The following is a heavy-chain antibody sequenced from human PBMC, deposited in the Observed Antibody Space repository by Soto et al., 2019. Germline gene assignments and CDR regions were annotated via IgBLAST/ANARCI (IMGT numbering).Heavy chain of an antibody. CDR2: IYYSGRT. D-gene: IGHD6-6*01. CDR1: GGSSSSGGYY. V-gene: IGHV4-31*03. Sequence: LSLTCTVSGGSSSSGGYYWTWIRQHPGKGLEWIGCIYYSGRTYYNPSLKSRLTISVDTSKRQFSLKLSSVTAADTAIYYCARTKDYSSSLDYWGQGALVTVSS. CDR3: ARTKDYSSSLDY. J-gene: IGHJ4*02.